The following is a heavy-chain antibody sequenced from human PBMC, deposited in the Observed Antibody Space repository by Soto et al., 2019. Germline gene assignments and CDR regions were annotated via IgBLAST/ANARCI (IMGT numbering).Heavy chain of an antibody. V-gene: IGHV4-34*01. D-gene: IGHD3-3*01. J-gene: IGHJ5*02. CDR2: INHSGST. CDR1: GGSFSGYY. CDR3: ARFPGLRFLEWLLYRGFDP. Sequence: SETLSLTCAVYGGSFSGYYWSWIRQPPGKGLEWIGEINHSGSTNYNPSLKSRVTISVDTSKNQFSLKLSSVTAADTAVYYCARFPGLRFLEWLLYRGFDPWGQGTLVTVS.